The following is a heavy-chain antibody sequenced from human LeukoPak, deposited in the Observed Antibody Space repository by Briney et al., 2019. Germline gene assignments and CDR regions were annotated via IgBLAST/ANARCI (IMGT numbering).Heavy chain of an antibody. D-gene: IGHD2-15*01. V-gene: IGHV3-48*01. Sequence: GGSLRLSCEASGFTFSSYSMNWVRQAPGKGLEWVSYISFSSATIHYADSVKGRFTVSRDNAKNSLYLQMNSLRAEDTAVYYCARDSRLGYCSGGSCYDDAFDIWGQGTMVTVSS. CDR2: ISFSSATI. CDR3: ARDSRLGYCSGGSCYDDAFDI. CDR1: GFTFSSYS. J-gene: IGHJ3*02.